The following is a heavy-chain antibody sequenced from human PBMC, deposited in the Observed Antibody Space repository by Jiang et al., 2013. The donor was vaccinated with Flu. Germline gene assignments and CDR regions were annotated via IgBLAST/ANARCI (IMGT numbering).Heavy chain of an antibody. Sequence: KPTQTLTLTCTFSGFSLSTSGMCVSWIRQPPGKALEWLARIDWDDDKYYSTSLKTRLTISKDTSKNQVVLTMTNMDPVDTATYYCARTLQGIAVAGTFDYWGQGTLVTVSS. V-gene: IGHV2-70*11. CDR1: GFSLSTSGMC. CDR3: ARTLQGIAVAGTFDY. J-gene: IGHJ4*02. CDR2: IDWDDDK. D-gene: IGHD6-19*01.